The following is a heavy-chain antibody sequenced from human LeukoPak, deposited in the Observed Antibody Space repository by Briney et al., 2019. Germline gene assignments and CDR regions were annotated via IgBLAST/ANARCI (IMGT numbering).Heavy chain of an antibody. CDR2: IYSGGST. V-gene: IGHV3-53*01. J-gene: IGHJ4*02. CDR3: ARSNRYCSGGSCYSGFDY. CDR1: GFTVSSNY. D-gene: IGHD2-15*01. Sequence: PGGSLRLSCAASGFTVSSNYMSWVRQAPGKGLEWVSVIYSGGSTYYADSVKGRFTISRDSSKNTLYLQMNSLRAEDTAVYYCARSNRYCSGGSCYSGFDYWGQGTLVTVSS.